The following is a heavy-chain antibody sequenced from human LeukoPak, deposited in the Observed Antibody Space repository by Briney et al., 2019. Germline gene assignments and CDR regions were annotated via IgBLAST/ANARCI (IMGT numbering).Heavy chain of an antibody. CDR1: GFIFSSYS. Sequence: GGSLRLSCAASGFIFSSYSMNWVRQAPGKGLEWVANIKQDGSEKYYVDSVKGRFTISRDNAKNSLYLQMNSLRAEDTAMYYCARADYDYVWGSYRYYYYYYMDVWGKGTTVTISS. D-gene: IGHD3-16*02. V-gene: IGHV3-7*01. CDR3: ARADYDYVWGSYRYYYYYYMDV. J-gene: IGHJ6*03. CDR2: IKQDGSEK.